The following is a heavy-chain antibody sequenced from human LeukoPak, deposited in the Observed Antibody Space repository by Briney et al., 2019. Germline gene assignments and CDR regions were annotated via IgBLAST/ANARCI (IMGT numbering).Heavy chain of an antibody. CDR2: INPNTGGT. CDR3: AGALGPDAQRLSS. V-gene: IGHV1-2*02. D-gene: IGHD6-19*01. Sequence: ASVKLSCKASGYTVTGYYLHWVRQAPGHGLEWMGWINPNTGGTKYAQKFQGRVTMPGDTSISTAYMGGTRLTSDDTAVYYCAGALGPDAQRLSSWGQGTLVTVSS. CDR1: GYTVTGYY. J-gene: IGHJ5*02.